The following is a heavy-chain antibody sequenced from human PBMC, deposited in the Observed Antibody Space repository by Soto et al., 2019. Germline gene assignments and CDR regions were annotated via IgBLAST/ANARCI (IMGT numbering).Heavy chain of an antibody. J-gene: IGHJ5*02. D-gene: IGHD2-15*01. CDR2: IKQDGSEK. Sequence: HGGSLRLSCAASGFTFSSYWMSWVRQAPGKGLEWVANIKQDGSEKYYVDSVKGRFTISRDNAKNSLYLQMNSLRAEDTAVYYCARPPGCSGGSCYWFDPWGQGTLVTVSS. CDR1: GFTFSSYW. V-gene: IGHV3-7*01. CDR3: ARPPGCSGGSCYWFDP.